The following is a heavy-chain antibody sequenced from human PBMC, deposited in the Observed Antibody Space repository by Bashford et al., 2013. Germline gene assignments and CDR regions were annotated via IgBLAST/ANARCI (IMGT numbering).Heavy chain of an antibody. CDR1: GFTFSAFA. V-gene: IGHV3-23*01. D-gene: IGHD3-3*01. CDR3: VTDHRLEWLSGI. J-gene: IGHJ4*02. Sequence: GGSLRLSCAASGFTFSAFAMSWVRQAPGKGLEWVSAISGSGQNTYYRYSVKGRFTISRDNSKNTLYLQMDSLRAEDTALYYCVTDHRLEWLSGIWGQGTLVTVSS. CDR2: ISGSGQNT.